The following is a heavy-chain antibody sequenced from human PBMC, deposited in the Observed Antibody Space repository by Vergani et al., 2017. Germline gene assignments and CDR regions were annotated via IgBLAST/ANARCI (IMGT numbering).Heavy chain of an antibody. Sequence: QVHLVQSGSELKKPGASVKVSCKASGYTFTSHAINWVRQAPGQGLEWMGWINTNTGNPTYAQGFTGHFVFSLDTSVSTTYLQISSLKTEATAVYYCARDGRRDGYNFDYWGQGTLVTVSS. D-gene: IGHD5-24*01. J-gene: IGHJ4*02. CDR1: GYTFTSHA. V-gene: IGHV7-4-1*02. CDR2: INTNTGNP. CDR3: ARDGRRDGYNFDY.